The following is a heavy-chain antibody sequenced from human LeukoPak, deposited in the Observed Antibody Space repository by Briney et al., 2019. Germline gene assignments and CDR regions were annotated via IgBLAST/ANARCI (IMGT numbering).Heavy chain of an antibody. CDR1: GFTFSSYA. Sequence: PGGSLRLSCAASGFTFSSYAMHWVRQAPGKGLEYVSAISSNGGSTYYANSVKGGFTISRDNSKNTLYLQMGSLRAEDMAVYYCARARFGELLGYMDVWGKGTTVTVSS. J-gene: IGHJ6*03. CDR3: ARARFGELLGYMDV. V-gene: IGHV3-64*01. D-gene: IGHD3-10*01. CDR2: ISSNGGST.